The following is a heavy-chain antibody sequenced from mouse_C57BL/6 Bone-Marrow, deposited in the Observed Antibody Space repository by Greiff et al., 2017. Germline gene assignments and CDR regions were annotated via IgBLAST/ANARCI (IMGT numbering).Heavy chain of an antibody. CDR2: ISYSGST. CDR3: ASAYYSNYDWYFDV. CDR1: GYSITSDY. D-gene: IGHD2-5*01. V-gene: IGHV3-8*01. Sequence: EVQRVESGPGLAKPSQTLSLTCSVTGYSITSDYWNWIRKFPGNKLEYMGYISYSGSTYYNPSLKSRISITRDTSKNQYYLQLNSVTTEDTATYYCASAYYSNYDWYFDVWGTGTTVTVSS. J-gene: IGHJ1*03.